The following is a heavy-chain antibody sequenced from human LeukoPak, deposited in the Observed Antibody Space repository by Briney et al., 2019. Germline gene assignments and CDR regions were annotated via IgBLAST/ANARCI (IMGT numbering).Heavy chain of an antibody. D-gene: IGHD2-21*01. CDR3: ARDGLGRHIVVVIARHEYYFDY. J-gene: IGHJ4*02. CDR2: IKQEGSGK. V-gene: IGHV3-7*01. CDR1: GFTFSSYW. Sequence: GGSLRLSCAASGFTFSSYWMSWVRQAPGKGLEWGPNIKQEGSGKYYVDSVKGRFTISRDNAKNSLYLQMNSLRAEDTAVYYCARDGLGRHIVVVIARHEYYFDYWGQGTLVTVSS.